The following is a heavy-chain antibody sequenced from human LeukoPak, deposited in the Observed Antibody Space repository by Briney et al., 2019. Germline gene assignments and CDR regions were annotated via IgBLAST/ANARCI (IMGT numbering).Heavy chain of an antibody. V-gene: IGHV1-18*01. CDR2: ISAYNGNT. CDR1: GYTFTSYG. J-gene: IGHJ6*04. D-gene: IGHD4-11*01. Sequence: GASVKVSCKASGYTFTSYGISWVQQAPGRGLERMGWISAYNGNTNYAQKLQGRVTMTTDTSTSTAYMELSRLGSDDTAVYYCARDKPPTVSKASGKMDVWGKGTTVTVSS. CDR3: ARDKPPTVSKASGKMDV.